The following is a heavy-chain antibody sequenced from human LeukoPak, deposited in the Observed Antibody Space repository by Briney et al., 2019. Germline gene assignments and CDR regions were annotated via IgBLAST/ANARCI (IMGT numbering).Heavy chain of an antibody. Sequence: PGGSLRLSCAASGFTFSIYAMSWVRQAPGKGLEWVSAISGSGGSTYYADSVKGRFTISGDNSKNTLYLQMNSLRAEDTAVYYCAKLKGTMIVVVYYYFDYWGQGTLVTVSS. J-gene: IGHJ4*02. CDR1: GFTFSIYA. V-gene: IGHV3-23*01. CDR3: AKLKGTMIVVVYYYFDY. CDR2: ISGSGGST. D-gene: IGHD3-22*01.